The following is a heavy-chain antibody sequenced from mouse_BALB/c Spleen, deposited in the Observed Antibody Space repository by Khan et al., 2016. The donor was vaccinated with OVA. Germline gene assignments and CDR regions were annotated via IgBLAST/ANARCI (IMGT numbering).Heavy chain of an antibody. CDR2: IYPGDGTT. V-gene: IGHV1S56*01. CDR3: ARGGLRGVAMDY. Sequence: QVQLKQSGPELVKPGTLVKISCKASGYTFTAYDINWVKQRPGQGLVWIGWIYPGDGTTKYNDNFKGKATLTADKSSNTAYMHLNSLTSEESAVYFCARGGLRGVAMDYWGQGTSVSVSS. CDR1: GYTFTAYD. D-gene: IGHD2-4*01. J-gene: IGHJ4*01.